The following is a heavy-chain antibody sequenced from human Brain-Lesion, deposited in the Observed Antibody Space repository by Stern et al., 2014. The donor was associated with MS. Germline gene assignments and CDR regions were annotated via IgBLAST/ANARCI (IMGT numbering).Heavy chain of an antibody. V-gene: IGHV6-1*01. CDR3: AKGYNWFDS. CDR1: GDSVSSNSAA. CDR2: TYYRSKWYY. J-gene: IGHJ5*01. Sequence: VQLVESGPGLMKPSQTLALTCAISGDSVSSNSAAWNWIRQSPSRGLEWLGRTYYRSKWYYQYAESVKSRITINADTSTNQFSLQLNSVTPEDPAVYLCAKGYNWFDSWGQGTVVTVS.